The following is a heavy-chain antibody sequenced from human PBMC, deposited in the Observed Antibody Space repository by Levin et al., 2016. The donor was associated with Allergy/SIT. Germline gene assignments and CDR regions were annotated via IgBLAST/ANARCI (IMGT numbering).Heavy chain of an antibody. V-gene: IGHV5-51*01. Sequence: KVSCKGSGYSFTTYWIAWVRQMPGKGLEWMGIIYPRDSDTKYSPSFQGQVTISVDKSISTAYLQWNNLRASDTAIYFCARQSERFYDNWGQGTRVTVSS. J-gene: IGHJ4*02. CDR3: ARQSERFYDN. CDR2: IYPRDSDT. CDR1: GYSFTTYW. D-gene: IGHD3-22*01.